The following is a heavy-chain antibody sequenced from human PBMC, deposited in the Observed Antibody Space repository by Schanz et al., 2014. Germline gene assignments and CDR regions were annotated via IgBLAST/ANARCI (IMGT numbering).Heavy chain of an antibody. CDR2: ISSGGTTI. V-gene: IGHV3-48*04. D-gene: IGHD3-9*01. J-gene: IGHJ4*02. Sequence: EVQLVESGGGLVQPGGSLRLSCAVSGFSFSSYSMSWVRQAPGKGLEWIAYISSGGTTIYYADSVKGRFIISRDNAKNLVYLQMNSLRAEDTAVYYCARVRYDILTDYYTEYYFDSWGQGTLVAVSS. CDR1: GFSFSSYS. CDR3: ARVRYDILTDYYTEYYFDS.